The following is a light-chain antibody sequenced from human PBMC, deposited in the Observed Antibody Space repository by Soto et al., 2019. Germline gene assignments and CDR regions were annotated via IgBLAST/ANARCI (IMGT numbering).Light chain of an antibody. CDR2: DAS. CDR1: QSVSSY. CDR3: QQRSNWSIWVT. V-gene: IGKV3-11*01. J-gene: IGKJ1*01. Sequence: EIVLTQSPATLSLSPGERATLSCRASQSVSSYLAWYQQKPGQAPRLLIYDASNRATGIPARFSGSGSGTDFTLTISSLEPEDFAVYYCQQRSNWSIWVTFGQGTKVEIK.